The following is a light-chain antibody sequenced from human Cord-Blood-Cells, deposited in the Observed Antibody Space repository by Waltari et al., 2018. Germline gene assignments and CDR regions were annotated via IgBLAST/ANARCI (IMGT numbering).Light chain of an antibody. Sequence: EIVMTQSPATLSVSPGERATLSCRASQSVSSNLAWYQQKPSQAPRLLIYGASTRATGIPARFSGSGSGTEFTLTISSLQSEDFAVYYCQQYNNCPLTFGEGTKVEIK. V-gene: IGKV3-15*01. CDR1: QSVSSN. CDR2: GAS. J-gene: IGKJ4*01. CDR3: QQYNNCPLT.